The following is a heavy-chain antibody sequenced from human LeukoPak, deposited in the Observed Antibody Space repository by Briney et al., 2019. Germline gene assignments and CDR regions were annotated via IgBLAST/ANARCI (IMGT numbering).Heavy chain of an antibody. D-gene: IGHD6-13*01. V-gene: IGHV3-30*18. CDR1: GFTFTSYG. CDR3: AKDRDSSWYSGCFDY. J-gene: IGHJ4*02. Sequence: GGSLRLSCAASGFTFTSYGMHWVRQAPGKGLEWVAVISYDGTYKYYAGSVEGRFTISRDDSKNTLYLQTNSLRAEDTAVYYCAKDRDSSWYSGCFDYWGQGTLVTVSS. CDR2: ISYDGTYK.